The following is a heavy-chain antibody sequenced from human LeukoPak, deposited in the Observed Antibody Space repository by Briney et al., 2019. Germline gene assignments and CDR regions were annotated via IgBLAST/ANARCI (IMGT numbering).Heavy chain of an antibody. J-gene: IGHJ4*02. CDR3: TIGVY. V-gene: IGHV3-73*01. CDR1: GFTFSGSV. Sequence: GGSLRLSCAGAGFTFSGSVLLWVRQASGRGLEWVGRIRSKADNDATAYAASVTGRFTISRDDSRNTAYLQMNSLKTEDAAMYYCTIGVYWGQGTLVTVSS. CDR2: IRSKADNDAT.